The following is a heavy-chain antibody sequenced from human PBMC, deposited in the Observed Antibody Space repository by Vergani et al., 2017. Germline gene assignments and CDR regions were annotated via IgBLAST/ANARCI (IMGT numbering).Heavy chain of an antibody. Sequence: QVQLVQSGAEVKKPGSSVKVSCKASGGTFSSYAISWVRQAPGQGLEWMGRIIPILGIANYAQKFQGRVTITADKSTSTAYMELSSLRSEDTAVYYCARDPSVQVTPTWMRDYYYGMDVWGQGTTVTVSS. CDR1: GGTFSSYA. J-gene: IGHJ6*02. D-gene: IGHD2-21*02. CDR2: IIPILGIA. V-gene: IGHV1-69*04. CDR3: ARDPSVQVTPTWMRDYYYGMDV.